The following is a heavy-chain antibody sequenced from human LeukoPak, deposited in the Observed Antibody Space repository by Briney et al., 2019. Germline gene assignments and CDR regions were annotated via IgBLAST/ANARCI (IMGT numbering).Heavy chain of an antibody. J-gene: IGHJ4*02. CDR3: AKDGTGTTLNY. CDR2: ISSTSNYI. V-gene: IGHV3-21*04. D-gene: IGHD1-1*01. CDR1: GFTFSSYS. Sequence: GGSREPSVPASGFTFSSYSRNWVRQAPGKGREWVSSISSTSNYISYADSVKGRFTISRDNYKNTLFLQMNSLRAEDTAVYYCAKDGTGTTLNYWGQGTLVTVS.